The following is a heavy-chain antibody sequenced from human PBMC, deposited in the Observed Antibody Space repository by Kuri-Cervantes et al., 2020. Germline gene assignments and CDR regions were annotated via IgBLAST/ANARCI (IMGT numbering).Heavy chain of an antibody. V-gene: IGHV3-23*01. Sequence: GESLKISCAASGFTFSSYAMSWVRQAPEKGLEWVSAISGSGGNTYYADSEKGRFTISRDNSKNTLFLHMNSLRAGDTAVYYCAKADSSSSIGDYWGQGTLVTVSS. D-gene: IGHD6-13*01. CDR3: AKADSSSSIGDY. CDR1: GFTFSSYA. J-gene: IGHJ4*02. CDR2: ISGSGGNT.